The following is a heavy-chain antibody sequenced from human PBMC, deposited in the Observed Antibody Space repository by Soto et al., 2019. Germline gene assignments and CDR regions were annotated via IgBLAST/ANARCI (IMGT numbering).Heavy chain of an antibody. Sequence: QVEVVESGGGLVKPGGSLRLSCTASGFTFNDYYMTWFRRAPGTGLEWVSYISSTGSYTYYAESVKGRFTISRDTAKTSLYLQMDSLRDEDTAIYYCARAPSIRSPPDYWGRGTLVTVSS. CDR1: GFTFNDYY. CDR3: ARAPSIRSPPDY. J-gene: IGHJ4*01. CDR2: ISSTGSYT. V-gene: IGHV3-11*05. D-gene: IGHD3-3*02.